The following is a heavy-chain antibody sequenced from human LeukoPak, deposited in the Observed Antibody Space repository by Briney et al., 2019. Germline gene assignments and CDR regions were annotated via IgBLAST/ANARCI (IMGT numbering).Heavy chain of an antibody. V-gene: IGHV3-7*02. CDR2: IKEDGREK. CDR3: AMRGGTNDI. Sequence: GGSLRPSSAHPRDAPSADVVTSGSQAPGKGLEWGANIKEDGREKYYVDSVKGRFTISGHNTKNLLCLQMNSLSAEDNALSYGAMRGGTNDIWGQGTMVTVSS. J-gene: IGHJ3*02. D-gene: IGHD1-7*01. CDR1: DAPSADV.